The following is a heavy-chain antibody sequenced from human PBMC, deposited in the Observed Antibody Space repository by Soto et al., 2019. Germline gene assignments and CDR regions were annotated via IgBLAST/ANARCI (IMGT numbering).Heavy chain of an antibody. D-gene: IGHD3-9*01. Sequence: QINLKESGPTRVKPTQTLTLTCTFSGFSLSDDGMGVGWIRQPPGKALEWLGNIYWDDDTRYNPSLGGRLTIRKATSKNQVVLILTNMDPVETATYYCAHTDYHMEHGRLPLDNWGQGTAVTVSS. CDR1: GFSLSDDGMG. CDR3: AHTDYHMEHGRLPLDN. V-gene: IGHV2-5*02. CDR2: IYWDDDT. J-gene: IGHJ3*02.